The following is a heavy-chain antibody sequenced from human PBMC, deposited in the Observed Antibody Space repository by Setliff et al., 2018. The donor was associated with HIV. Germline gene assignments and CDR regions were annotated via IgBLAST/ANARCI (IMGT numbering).Heavy chain of an antibody. CDR3: LLPCTSGWHNWADP. D-gene: IGHD6-19*01. Sequence: PGESLKISCAASGFTFSGAEIHWVRQASGKGLEWVGRIRSKADKYATDHGASAKGRFIISRDDSKKTAYLQMSSLRAEDTAMYYCLLPCTSGWHNWADPWGQGTLVTVSS. CDR1: GFTFSGAE. CDR2: IRSKADKYAT. V-gene: IGHV3-73*01. J-gene: IGHJ5*02.